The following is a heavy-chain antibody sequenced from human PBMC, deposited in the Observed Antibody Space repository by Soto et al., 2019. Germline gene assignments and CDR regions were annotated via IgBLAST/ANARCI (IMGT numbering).Heavy chain of an antibody. CDR1: GGSISSYY. CDR3: ASGYCSSTSCYYGY. J-gene: IGHJ4*02. CDR2: IYYSGST. Sequence: SETLSLTCTVSGGSISSYYWSWIRQPPGKGLEWIGYIYYSGSTNYNPSLKSRVTISVDTSKNQFSLKLSSVTAADTAVYYCASGYCSSTSCYYGYWGQGTLVTVSS. D-gene: IGHD2-2*03. V-gene: IGHV4-59*08.